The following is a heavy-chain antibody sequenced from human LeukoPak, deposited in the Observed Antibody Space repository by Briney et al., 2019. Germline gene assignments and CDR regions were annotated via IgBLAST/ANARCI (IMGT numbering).Heavy chain of an antibody. V-gene: IGHV3-74*01. CDR3: ARDLFGNFDGFDP. CDR1: GFTFSFYW. D-gene: IGHD1-7*01. CDR2: INSDGSST. Sequence: TGGSLRLSCAASGFTFSFYWMHWVRQAPGKGLVWVSRINSDGSSTDFADSVKGRFTVSRDNAKNSLYLQMNSLRAEDTAVYYCARDLFGNFDGFDPWGQGTLVTVSS. J-gene: IGHJ5*02.